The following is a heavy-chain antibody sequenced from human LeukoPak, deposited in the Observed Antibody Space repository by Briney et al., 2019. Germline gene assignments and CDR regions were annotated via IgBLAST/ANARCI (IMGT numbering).Heavy chain of an antibody. CDR3: VREGGYEPFDY. Sequence: GGSLRLSCAASGFTFSDYYMSWIRQAPGEGLEWVSCISSSSSYANYADSVKGRFTISRDNAKNSLYLQMNSLRAEDTAVYYCVREGGYEPFDYWGQGTLVTVSS. D-gene: IGHD5-12*01. J-gene: IGHJ4*02. V-gene: IGHV3-11*06. CDR1: GFTFSDYY. CDR2: ISSSSSYA.